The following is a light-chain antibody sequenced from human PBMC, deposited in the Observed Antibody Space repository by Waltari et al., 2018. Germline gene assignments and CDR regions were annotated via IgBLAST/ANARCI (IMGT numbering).Light chain of an antibody. Sequence: DIQLTQSPSTLSASVGDRVTITCRASQTISRWLAWYQQKAGKAPNLLICKTSILASGVPSRFSGGGSLKEFTLTITSLQREDFATYYCQNYDAYSATFGRGTKIEIK. V-gene: IGKV1-5*03. CDR1: QTISRW. CDR2: KTS. CDR3: QNYDAYSAT. J-gene: IGKJ3*01.